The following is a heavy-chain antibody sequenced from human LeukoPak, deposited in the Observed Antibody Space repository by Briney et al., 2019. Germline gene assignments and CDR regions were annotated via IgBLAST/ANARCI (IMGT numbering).Heavy chain of an antibody. CDR1: GFTFSSYW. Sequence: GGSLRLSCVASGFTFSSYWMSWVRQAPGKGLEWVANIKQDGSEKYYVDSVKGRFTISRDNAKNSLYLQMNSLRAEDTAVYYCARDGYYGDYVYFDYWGQGTLVTVSS. D-gene: IGHD4-17*01. J-gene: IGHJ4*02. CDR3: ARDGYYGDYVYFDY. V-gene: IGHV3-7*01. CDR2: IKQDGSEK.